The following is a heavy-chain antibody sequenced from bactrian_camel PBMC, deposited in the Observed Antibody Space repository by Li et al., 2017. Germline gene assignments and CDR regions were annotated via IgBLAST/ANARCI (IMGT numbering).Heavy chain of an antibody. Sequence: HVQLVESGGGSVQAGGSLRLSCAASKIIYHRYCMAFFRQAPGKEREGVAVLDSDGSTSYADSVKGRFTISKDNAKNTLYLQMNDLKPEDTSMYVCAANRGYCRVQYIYTYWGQGTQVTVS. CDR1: KIIYHRYC. J-gene: IGHJ4*01. V-gene: IGHV3S26*01. D-gene: IGHD2*01. CDR3: AANRGYCRVQYIYTY. CDR2: LDSDGST.